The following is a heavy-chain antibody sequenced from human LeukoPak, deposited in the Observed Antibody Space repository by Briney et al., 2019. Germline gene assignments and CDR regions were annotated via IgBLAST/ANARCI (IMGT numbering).Heavy chain of an antibody. J-gene: IGHJ6*02. V-gene: IGHV1-8*01. D-gene: IGHD3-3*01. CDR1: GYTFTSYD. Sequence: ASVKVSCKASGYTFTSYDINWVRQATGQGLEWMGWMNPNSGNTGYAQKFQGRVTMTRNTSISTAYMELSSLRSEDTAVYYCARGRGRFLEWLTARDYHYYGMDVWGQGTTVTVSS. CDR2: MNPNSGNT. CDR3: ARGRGRFLEWLTARDYHYYGMDV.